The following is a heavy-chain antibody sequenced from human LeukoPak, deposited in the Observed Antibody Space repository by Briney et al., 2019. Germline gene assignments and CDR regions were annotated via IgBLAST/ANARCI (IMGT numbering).Heavy chain of an antibody. V-gene: IGHV1-46*04. D-gene: IGHD6-13*01. CDR1: GYTVTNYD. CDR2: IIPAGGST. CDR3: ARAAKSIAAAGLDY. Sequence: ASVKASCKAFGYTVTNYDVHWVRQAPGQGRGWWGIIIPAGGSTRYARKVEGRLTMTREMSTSTVYMELSRLRSEDTVLYYCARAAKSIAAAGLDYWGEGTLVTVSA. J-gene: IGHJ4*02.